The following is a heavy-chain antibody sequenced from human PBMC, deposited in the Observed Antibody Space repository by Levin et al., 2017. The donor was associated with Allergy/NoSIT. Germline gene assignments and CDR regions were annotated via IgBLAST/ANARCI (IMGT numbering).Heavy chain of an antibody. V-gene: IGHV3-23*01. D-gene: IGHD6-13*01. J-gene: IGHJ6*03. Sequence: RPGGSLRLSCAASGLTFSSYGMSWVRQAPGKGLEWVATISGSVGSTYYADSVKGRFTISRDNSKNTLHLQMNSLRAEDTAVYYCAKVGSSSVYYHYYMDVWGKGTTVTVSS. CDR2: ISGSVGST. CDR1: GLTFSSYG. CDR3: AKVGSSSVYYHYYMDV.